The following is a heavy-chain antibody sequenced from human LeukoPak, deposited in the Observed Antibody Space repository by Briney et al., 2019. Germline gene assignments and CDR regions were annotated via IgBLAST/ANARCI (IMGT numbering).Heavy chain of an antibody. CDR1: GGSISSSPYY. Sequence: KTSETLSLTCAVSGGSISSSPYYWDWIRQPPGKGLEWIGSFSYSGSTYYNPSLKSRVTISVDTSKNQFSLRLSSVTAADTAMFYCARRTFPLYFDYWGQGTLVTVSS. V-gene: IGHV4-39*01. D-gene: IGHD2/OR15-2a*01. J-gene: IGHJ4*02. CDR3: ARRTFPLYFDY. CDR2: FSYSGST.